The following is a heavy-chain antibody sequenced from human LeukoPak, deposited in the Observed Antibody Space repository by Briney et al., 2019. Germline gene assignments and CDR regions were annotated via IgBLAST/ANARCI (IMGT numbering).Heavy chain of an antibody. Sequence: SETLSLTCTVSGGSIRSSSYYWDWIRQPPGKGLEWIGSIYYSGSTYYNSSLKSRVTISVDTSKNQFSLKLSSVTAADTAVYYCARDDYYGSGSLDPWGQGTLVTVSS. V-gene: IGHV4-39*07. J-gene: IGHJ5*02. CDR1: GGSIRSSSYY. CDR2: IYYSGST. D-gene: IGHD3-10*01. CDR3: ARDDYYGSGSLDP.